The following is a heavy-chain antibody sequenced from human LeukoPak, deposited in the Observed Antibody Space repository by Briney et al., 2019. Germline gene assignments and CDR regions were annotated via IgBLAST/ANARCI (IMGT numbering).Heavy chain of an antibody. CDR2: IYYSGRT. J-gene: IGHJ3*02. V-gene: IGHV4-30-4*08. D-gene: IGHD3-9*01. Sequence: PSETLSLTCTVSGGSFSSGDYYWSWIRQPPGKGLEWIGYIYYSGRTDYNPSLKSRVTISVDTSKNHFSLKLSSVTAADTAVYYCARDTPLLRYFDWLLTTDAFDIWGQGTMVTVSS. CDR3: ARDTPLLRYFDWLLTTDAFDI. CDR1: GGSFSSGDYY.